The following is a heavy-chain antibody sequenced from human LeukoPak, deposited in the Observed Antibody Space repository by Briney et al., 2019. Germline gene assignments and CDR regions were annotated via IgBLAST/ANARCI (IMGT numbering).Heavy chain of an antibody. J-gene: IGHJ5*02. CDR1: GRSFSGYY. V-gene: IGHV4-34*01. D-gene: IGHD5-18*01. Sequence: PSETLSLTCAVYGRSFSGYYWSWIRQPPRKGLEWIGEINHSGSTNYNPSLKSRVTISVDTSKNQFSLKVSSVTAADTAVYYCARGVGYSTRFDPWGQGTLVTVSS. CDR2: INHSGST. CDR3: ARGVGYSTRFDP.